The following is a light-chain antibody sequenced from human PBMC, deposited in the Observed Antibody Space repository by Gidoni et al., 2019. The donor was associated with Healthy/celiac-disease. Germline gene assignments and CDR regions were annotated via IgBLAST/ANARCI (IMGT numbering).Light chain of an antibody. J-gene: IGKJ4*02. Sequence: ECVLTQSTGTLSLSPGESATLSCTASQSVSSSYLSWYQQKPGQAPRLLFYGASSMATVIPDRFSGSGAATDFTLTISRLDPEDFAVYYCQQYGSSRTFGGGTKVEIK. CDR2: GAS. V-gene: IGKV3-20*01. CDR3: QQYGSSRT. CDR1: QSVSSSY.